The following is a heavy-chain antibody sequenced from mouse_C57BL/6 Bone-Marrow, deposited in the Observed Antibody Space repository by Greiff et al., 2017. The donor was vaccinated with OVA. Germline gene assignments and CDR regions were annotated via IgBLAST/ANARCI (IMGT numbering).Heavy chain of an antibody. CDR3: ARERAYGRDFDY. CDR2: ITPNYGTT. CDR1: GYSFTDYN. D-gene: IGHD1-1*01. J-gene: IGHJ2*01. V-gene: IGHV1-39*01. Sequence: VQLQQSGPELVKPGASVKISCKASGYSFTDYNMYWVKQSKGKSLEWIGVITPNYGTTSYNQKFKGKATLTVDQSSSTAYMQINSLPSEDSAVYYCARERAYGRDFDYWGQGTTLTVSS.